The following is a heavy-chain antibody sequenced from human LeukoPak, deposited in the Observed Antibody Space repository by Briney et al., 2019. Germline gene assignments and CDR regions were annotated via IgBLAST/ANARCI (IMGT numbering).Heavy chain of an antibody. D-gene: IGHD3-3*02. Sequence: SETLSLTCTVSGGSISSYYWSWIRQPPGKGLEWIGYIYYSGSTNYNPSLKSRVTISVDTSKNQFSLKLSSVTAADTDVYYCERGFISVVWSGPYSMDVWGKGTTVTASS. CDR3: ERGFISVVWSGPYSMDV. J-gene: IGHJ6*03. CDR1: GGSISSYY. V-gene: IGHV4-59*12. CDR2: IYYSGST.